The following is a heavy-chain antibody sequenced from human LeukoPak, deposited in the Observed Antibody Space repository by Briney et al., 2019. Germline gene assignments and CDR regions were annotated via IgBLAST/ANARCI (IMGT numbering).Heavy chain of an antibody. CDR1: GFMFSNYW. J-gene: IGHJ6*04. V-gene: IGHV3-7*01. CDR2: IYQVGSKK. CDR3: ACTSTLDV. Sequence: GGSLTLSCAASGFMFSNYWMNWVRQAPGKGLEWVANIYQVGSKKNYVGSVRGRLTISRDNTKNSLYLQMNSLRAEDTAVYCCACTSTLDVWGKGASVTVSS. D-gene: IGHD2-2*01.